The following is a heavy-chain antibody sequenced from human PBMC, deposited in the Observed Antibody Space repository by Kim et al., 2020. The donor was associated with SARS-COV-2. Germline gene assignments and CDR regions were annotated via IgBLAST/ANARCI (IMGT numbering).Heavy chain of an antibody. CDR2: ISHRGSP. J-gene: IGHJ5*02. D-gene: IGHD3-16*01. Sequence: SETLSLTCAVSGCSISSLSWWSWVRQAPGKGLEWIGEISHRGSPNYHPSLKSRMTISIDSSKNQFSLKLTSVTAADTAIYFCAGFSADMMSMMWGRGGWFDPWGQGTLVTVSS. CDR1: GCSISSLSW. CDR3: AGFSADMMSMMWGRGGWFDP. V-gene: IGHV4-4*02.